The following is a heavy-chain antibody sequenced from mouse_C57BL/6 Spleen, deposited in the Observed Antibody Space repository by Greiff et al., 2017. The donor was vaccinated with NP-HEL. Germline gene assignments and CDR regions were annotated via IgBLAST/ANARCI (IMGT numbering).Heavy chain of an antibody. Sequence: EVMLVESGGGLVKPGGSLKLSCAASGFTFSDYGMHWVRQAPEKGLEWVAYISSGSSTIYYADTVKGRFTISRDNAKNTLFLQMTSLRSEDTAMYYCARPVPYYYAMDYWGQGTSVTVSS. J-gene: IGHJ4*01. CDR3: ARPVPYYYAMDY. CDR1: GFTFSDYG. CDR2: ISSGSSTI. V-gene: IGHV5-17*01.